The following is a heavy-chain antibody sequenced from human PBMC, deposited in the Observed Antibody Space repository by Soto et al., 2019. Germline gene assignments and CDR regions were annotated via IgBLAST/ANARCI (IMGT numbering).Heavy chain of an antibody. Sequence: GESLKLSFKGSGYSFTSYLIGLVRQMPGKGLEWKVIIYPGESDSRYSPSVQGKVTISADKDISTAYLQWSSLKASDTAMYYWASPSLRRSHYYGMDVWGQGTKVYGSS. J-gene: IGHJ6*01. V-gene: IGHV5-51*01. CDR2: IYPGESDS. CDR3: ASPSLRRSHYYGMDV. CDR1: GYSFTSYL.